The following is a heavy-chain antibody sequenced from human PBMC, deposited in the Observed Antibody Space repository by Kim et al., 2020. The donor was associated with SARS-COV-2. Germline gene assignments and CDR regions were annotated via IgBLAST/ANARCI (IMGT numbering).Heavy chain of an antibody. V-gene: IGHV3-30*01. Sequence: GGSLRLSCAASGFTFSSYAMHWVRQAPGKGLXWVAVXSYDGXNKYYVDSVKGRXXXSRXXXKNXXXLXXXSLXXXDTXXXYXXXAGXXXVGXXXY. CDR3: XXAGXXXVGXXXY. CDR2: XSYDGXNK. J-gene: IGHJ4*01. D-gene: IGHD1-26*01. CDR1: GFTFSSYA.